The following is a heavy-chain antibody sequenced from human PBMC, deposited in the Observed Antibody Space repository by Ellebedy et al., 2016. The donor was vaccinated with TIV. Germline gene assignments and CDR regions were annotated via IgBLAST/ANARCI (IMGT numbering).Heavy chain of an antibody. J-gene: IGHJ4*02. CDR1: GFTFSSYA. V-gene: IGHV3-23*01. CDR3: ARGRSSYRPQGIRGPYLDY. CDR2: ISGSGGST. Sequence: GESLKISXAASGFTFSSYAMSWVRQAPGKGLEWVSAISGSGGSTYYADSVKGRFTISRDNSKNTLYLQMNSLRAEDTAVYYCARGRSSYRPQGIRGPYLDYWGQGTLVTVSS. D-gene: IGHD3-10*01.